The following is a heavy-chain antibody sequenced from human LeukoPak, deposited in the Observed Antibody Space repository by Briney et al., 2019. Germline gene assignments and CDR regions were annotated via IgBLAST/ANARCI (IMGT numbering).Heavy chain of an antibody. CDR2: IYTSGST. CDR1: GGCISSYY. J-gene: IGHJ5*02. CDR3: ARDLVIVVVPAAIETNWFDP. V-gene: IGHV4-4*07. D-gene: IGHD2-2*03. Sequence: SETLSLTCTVSGGCISSYYWSWIRQPAGKGLEWIGRIYTSGSTSYNPSLKSRVTMSVDTSKNQFSLKLSSVTAADTAVYYCARDLVIVVVPAAIETNWFDPWGQGTLVTVSS.